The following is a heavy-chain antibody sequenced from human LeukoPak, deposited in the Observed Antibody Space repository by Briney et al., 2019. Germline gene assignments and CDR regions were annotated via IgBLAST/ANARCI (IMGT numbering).Heavy chain of an antibody. J-gene: IGHJ1*01. CDR1: GFTFSRYA. CDR3: ARAFMTYKGSGKLQYSQH. CDR2: ISGSGDKT. V-gene: IGHV3-23*01. D-gene: IGHD1-26*01. Sequence: GGSLRLSCAASGFTFSRYAMSWVRQAPGKGLEWVSVISGSGDKTYYADSVKGRFTISRDNAKNSLYLQMNSLRAEDTAVYYCARAFMTYKGSGKLQYSQHWGQGTLVTVSS.